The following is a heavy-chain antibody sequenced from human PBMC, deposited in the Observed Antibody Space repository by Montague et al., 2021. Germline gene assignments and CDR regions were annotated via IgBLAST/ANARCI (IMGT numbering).Heavy chain of an antibody. CDR1: GFTFSSYA. J-gene: IGHJ4*02. V-gene: IGHV3-23*01. CDR3: AKEEEYCRGDSCYIDY. CDR2: ISGSGGST. Sequence: SLRLSCAASGFTFSSYAMSWVRQAPGKGLEWVSDISGSGGSTYYAESVKGRVTISRDKSKNTLYLQMDSLRAEDTAVYYCAKEEEYCRGDSCYIDYWGQGTLVTVSS. D-gene: IGHD2-15*01.